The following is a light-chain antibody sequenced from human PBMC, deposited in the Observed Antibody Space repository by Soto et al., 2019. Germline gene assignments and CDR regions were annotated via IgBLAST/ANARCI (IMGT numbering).Light chain of an antibody. CDR3: QSFDNSLSGRVV. CDR1: SSNIGAGYA. V-gene: IGLV1-40*01. Sequence: QSVLTQPPSVSGAPGQRVTLSCTGSSSNIGAGYAVNWYQQLPGAAPKLLISADNNRPSGVPDRFSGSKSGTSASLAITGLQEEDEADYYCQSFDNSLSGRVVFGGGTKVTVL. CDR2: ADN. J-gene: IGLJ2*01.